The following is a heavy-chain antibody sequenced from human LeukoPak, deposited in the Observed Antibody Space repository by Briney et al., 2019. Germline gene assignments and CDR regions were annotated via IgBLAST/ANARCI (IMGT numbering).Heavy chain of an antibody. J-gene: IGHJ6*03. CDR3: AGHPLGYCSGGSCWDYYYYYMNV. D-gene: IGHD2-15*01. V-gene: IGHV4-4*09. CDR2: IYTSGTA. CDR1: GGSISSYY. Sequence: SETLSLTCTVSGGSISSYYWDWIRQPPGKGLEWVGYIYTSGTATYNPSLKSRVTISIDTSRNQLSLKLTSVTAADTAVYYCAGHPLGYCSGGSCWDYYYYYMNVWGKGTTVTVSS.